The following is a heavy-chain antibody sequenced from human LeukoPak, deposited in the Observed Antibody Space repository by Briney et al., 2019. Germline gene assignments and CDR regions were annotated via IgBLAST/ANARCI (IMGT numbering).Heavy chain of an antibody. Sequence: ASVKVSCKASGGTFSSYAISWVRQAPGQGLEWMGGIIPIFGTANYAQKFQGRVTITADESTSTAYMELSSLRSEDTAVYYCASHPITMVRGDIWGQGTMVTVSS. V-gene: IGHV1-69*13. D-gene: IGHD3-10*01. CDR3: ASHPITMVRGDI. CDR1: GGTFSSYA. J-gene: IGHJ3*02. CDR2: IIPIFGTA.